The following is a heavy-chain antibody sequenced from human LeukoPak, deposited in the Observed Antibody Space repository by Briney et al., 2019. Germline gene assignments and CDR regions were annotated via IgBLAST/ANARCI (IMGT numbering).Heavy chain of an antibody. V-gene: IGHV3-7*01. Sequence: VGSLRLSCVGSGVTSRDGLATWVCQALGGGLGWVATTGQYGHDNDYVDSVRGRFTISRDFAKISLFLQMNSLRVEDTAVYYCAAGGAPGRFDYWGRGAPVTVSS. J-gene: IGHJ4*02. CDR2: TGQYGHDN. D-gene: IGHD6-13*01. CDR1: GVTSRDGL. CDR3: AAGGAPGRFDY.